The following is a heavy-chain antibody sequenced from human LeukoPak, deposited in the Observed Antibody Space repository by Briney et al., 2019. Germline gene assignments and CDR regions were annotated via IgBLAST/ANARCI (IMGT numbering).Heavy chain of an antibody. CDR2: IIPIFGTA. J-gene: IGHJ6*03. CDR3: PTGRWLQLGYYYYYMDV. V-gene: IGHV1-69*05. Sequence: ASVKVSCKASGGTFSSYAISWVRQAPGQGLEWMGGIIPIFGTANYAQKFQGRVTITTDESTGTAYMELSSLRSEDTAVYYCPTGRWLQLGYYYYYMDVWGKGTTVTVSS. CDR1: GGTFSSYA. D-gene: IGHD5-24*01.